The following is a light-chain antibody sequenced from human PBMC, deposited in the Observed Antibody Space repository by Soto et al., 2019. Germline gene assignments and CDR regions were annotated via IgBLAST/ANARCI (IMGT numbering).Light chain of an antibody. J-gene: IGKJ4*01. CDR2: EAS. CDR3: QQCDDFIT. CDR1: HDIKHY. V-gene: IGKV1-33*01. Sequence: DIQMTQSPSSLSASVGDRVTITCQAIHDIKHYLNWYQQKPGKAPKLLIYEASNLETGVTSRFSGSGSGRSFTFTISSLQPEDIATYYCQQCDDFITFGGGTRIEIK.